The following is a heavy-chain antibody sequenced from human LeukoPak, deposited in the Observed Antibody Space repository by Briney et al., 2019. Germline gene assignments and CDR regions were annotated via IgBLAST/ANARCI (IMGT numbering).Heavy chain of an antibody. CDR1: EYTFTSYD. CDR3: ARFRSRSAE. Sequence: GASVKVSCKASEYTFTSYDINWVRQATGQGLEWMGWMNPNSGDTGYEQKFQGRVTMTRNTSISTACMELSNLRSDGTAVYYCARFRSRSAEWGQGTPVTVSS. V-gene: IGHV1-8*01. D-gene: IGHD6-13*01. CDR2: MNPNSGDT. J-gene: IGHJ4*02.